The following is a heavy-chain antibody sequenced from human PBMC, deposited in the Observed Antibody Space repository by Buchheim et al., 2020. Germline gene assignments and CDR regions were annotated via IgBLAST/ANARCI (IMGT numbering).Heavy chain of an antibody. Sequence: QVQLQESGPGLVKPSQPLSVTCIVSGGSIGPTDYCWNWIRQPAGKGLEWIGRVCASGSTNYNPSLRSRVTISVGTSKRQFSLRLTSVTAADTAIYYCARENDYSSSWSKGAFDIWGRGS. J-gene: IGHJ3*02. CDR2: VCASGST. V-gene: IGHV4-61*02. CDR1: GGSIGPTDYC. D-gene: IGHD4-11*01. CDR3: ARENDYSSSWSKGAFDI.